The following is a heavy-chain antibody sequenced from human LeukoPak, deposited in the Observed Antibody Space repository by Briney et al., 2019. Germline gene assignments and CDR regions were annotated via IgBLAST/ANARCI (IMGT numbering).Heavy chain of an antibody. V-gene: IGHV1-69*01. Sequence: GFSVKVSCKASGGTFSSYAISWVRQAPGQGLEWMGGIIPIFATTNNPQKFQGRVTIIADDSTRTAYMELSSLRSEDTAVYYCARGIVVGSLYYMDVWGKGTTVTVSS. D-gene: IGHD2-21*01. CDR2: IIPIFATT. CDR1: GGTFSSYA. J-gene: IGHJ6*03. CDR3: ARGIVVGSLYYMDV.